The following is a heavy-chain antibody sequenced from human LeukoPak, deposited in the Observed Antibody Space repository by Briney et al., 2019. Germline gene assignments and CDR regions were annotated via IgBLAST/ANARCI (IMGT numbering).Heavy chain of an antibody. Sequence: PGGSLRLSCAASGFTFSNYVMSWVRQAPGKGLEWVSGISSSGDNTKYADSVKGRFTISRDNSKNTLYLQMNSLRAEDTAVYYCARGRYDSSGYYIYDAFDIWGQGTMVTVSS. CDR2: ISSSGDNT. CDR3: ARGRYDSSGYYIYDAFDI. CDR1: GFTFSNYV. D-gene: IGHD3-22*01. J-gene: IGHJ3*02. V-gene: IGHV3-23*01.